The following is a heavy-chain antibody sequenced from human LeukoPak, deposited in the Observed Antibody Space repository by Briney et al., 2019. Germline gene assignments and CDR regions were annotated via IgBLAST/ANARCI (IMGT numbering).Heavy chain of an antibody. CDR3: ASPHSLTVYPFDY. V-gene: IGHV1-2*02. CDR1: GYTFTDYY. J-gene: IGHJ4*02. D-gene: IGHD3-9*01. Sequence: WASVKLSCKASGYTFTDYYLHWVRQAPGQGLEWMGWINPNSGGTNYAQKFQGRVTLTRDTSISTAYMELSRLRSDDTAVYYCASPHSLTVYPFDYWGQGTLVTVSS. CDR2: INPNSGGT.